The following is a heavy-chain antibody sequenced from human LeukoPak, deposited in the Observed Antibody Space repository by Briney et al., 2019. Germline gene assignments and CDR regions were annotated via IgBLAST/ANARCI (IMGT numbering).Heavy chain of an antibody. V-gene: IGHV4-34*01. CDR3: ASYIALPGYYYYGMDV. CDR1: GGSFSGYY. J-gene: IGHJ6*02. D-gene: IGHD2-2*01. CDR2: INHSGST. Sequence: PSETLSPTCAVYGGSFSGYYWSWIRQPPGKGLEWIGEINHSGSTNYNPSLKSRVTISVDTSKNQFSLKLSSVTAADTAVYYCASYIALPGYYYYGMDVWGQGTTVTVSS.